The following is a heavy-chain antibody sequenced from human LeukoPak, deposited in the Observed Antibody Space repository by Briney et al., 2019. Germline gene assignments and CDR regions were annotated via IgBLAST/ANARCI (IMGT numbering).Heavy chain of an antibody. CDR2: INHSGST. D-gene: IGHD1-26*01. J-gene: IGHJ4*02. CDR3: ARHRLHSGRRGDFDY. CDR1: GGSFSGYY. V-gene: IGHV4-34*01. Sequence: PSETLSLTCAVYGGSFSGYYWSWIRQPPGKGLEWIGEINHSGSTNYNPSLKSRVTISVDTSKNQFSLKLSSVTAVDTAVYYCARHRLHSGRRGDFDYWGQGTLVTVSS.